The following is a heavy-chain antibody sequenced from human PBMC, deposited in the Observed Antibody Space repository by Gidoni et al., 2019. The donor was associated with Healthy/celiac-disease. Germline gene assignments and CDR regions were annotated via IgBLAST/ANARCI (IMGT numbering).Heavy chain of an antibody. CDR3: ARDLDRNYWYFDH. J-gene: IGHJ2*01. CDR1: GFTFSSYS. Sequence: EVQLVESGGGLVKPGGSLRLSCAASGFTFSSYSMNWVRQAPWKRLGWVSSSSSSSSYIYYADSVKGRFTSSRDNAKNSMYLQMNSLRAEDTAVYYCARDLDRNYWYFDHWGRGTLVTVSS. V-gene: IGHV3-21*01. CDR2: SSSSSSYI.